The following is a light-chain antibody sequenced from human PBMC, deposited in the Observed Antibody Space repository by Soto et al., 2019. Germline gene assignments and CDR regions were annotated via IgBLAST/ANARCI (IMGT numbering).Light chain of an antibody. J-gene: IGKJ4*01. Sequence: EVVLTQSPATLSLSPGERATLSCRASQNVSIYLAWYQQKPCQVPRLLIYDATNRAAGIPPRFSGSGSGTDFTLTISSLEPEDFAVYYCQQRYSWPQLTLGGGTKVEIK. CDR2: DAT. V-gene: IGKV3-11*01. CDR1: QNVSIY. CDR3: QQRYSWPQLT.